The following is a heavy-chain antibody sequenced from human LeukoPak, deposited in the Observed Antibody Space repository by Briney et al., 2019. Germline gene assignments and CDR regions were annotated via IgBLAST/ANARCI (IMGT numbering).Heavy chain of an antibody. CDR3: AREGAREYFDSSIHDFDY. CDR2: VSYSGGA. CDR1: VGSIGSYY. J-gene: IGHJ4*02. D-gene: IGHD3-9*01. Sequence: PSETLSLSCSVSVGSIGSYYCNWIRQSPGKGLEWVGSVSYSGGANYNPSLKSRVTMSVHQSKNQFCLKQTSVTAADTAVYYCAREGAREYFDSSIHDFDYWGQGTLVTLSS. V-gene: IGHV4-59*12.